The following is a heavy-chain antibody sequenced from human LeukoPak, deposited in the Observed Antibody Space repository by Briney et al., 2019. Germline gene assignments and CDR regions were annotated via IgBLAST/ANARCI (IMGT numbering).Heavy chain of an antibody. CDR1: GGSFSGYY. J-gene: IGHJ4*02. CDR3: ARGEALYDYVWGSYRPDYFDY. V-gene: IGHV4-34*01. Sequence: SETLSLTCAVYGGSFSGYYWSWIRQPPGKGLEWIGEINHSGSTNYNPSLKSRVTISVDTSKNQFSLKLSSVTAADTAVYYCARGEALYDYVWGSYRPDYFDYWGQGTLVTVSS. CDR2: INHSGST. D-gene: IGHD3-16*02.